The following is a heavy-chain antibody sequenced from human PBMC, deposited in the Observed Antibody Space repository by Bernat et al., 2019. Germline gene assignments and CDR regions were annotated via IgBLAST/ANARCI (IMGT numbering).Heavy chain of an antibody. J-gene: IGHJ4*02. CDR3: ARASLRYVDY. V-gene: IGHV3-21*01. CDR2: ISSSSSYI. CDR1: GFTFSSYS. Sequence: EVQLVESGGGLVKPGGSLRLSCAASGFTFSSYSMNWVRQAPGKGLEWVSSISSSSSYIYYADSVKGRFTITRDNAKNSLYLQMNSLRAEDTAVYYCARASLRYVDYWGQGTLVTVSS.